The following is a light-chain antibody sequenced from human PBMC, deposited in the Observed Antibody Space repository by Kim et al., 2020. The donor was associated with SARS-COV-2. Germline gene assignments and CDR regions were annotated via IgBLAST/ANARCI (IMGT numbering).Light chain of an antibody. CDR1: SSDVGGYNY. Sequence: GQSITISCNGTSSDVGGYNYVSWYQQHPGKAPKLMIYDVSNRPSGVSNRFSGSKSGNTASLTISGLQAEDEADYYCSSYTSSSTYVFGTGTKVTVL. J-gene: IGLJ1*01. CDR2: DVS. CDR3: SSYTSSSTYV. V-gene: IGLV2-14*03.